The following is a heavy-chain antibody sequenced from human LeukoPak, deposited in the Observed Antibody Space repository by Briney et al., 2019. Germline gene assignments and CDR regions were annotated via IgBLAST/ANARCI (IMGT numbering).Heavy chain of an antibody. CDR3: ARDAGNWGHLDY. V-gene: IGHV3-48*01. D-gene: IGHD7-27*01. CDR2: ITASGTAM. Sequence: XXQAPGKGLXWXSHITASGTAMFYADSVKGRFTISRDNSRNTLFLQMNSLRAEDTAVYYCARDAGNWGHLDYWGQGTLVTVSS. J-gene: IGHJ4*02.